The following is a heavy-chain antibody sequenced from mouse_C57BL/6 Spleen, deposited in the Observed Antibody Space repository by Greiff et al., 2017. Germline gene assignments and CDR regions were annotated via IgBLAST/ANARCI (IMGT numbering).Heavy chain of an antibody. CDR3: ARRGVYGDWFAY. Sequence: QVQLQQPGAELVRPGSSVKLSCKASGYTFTSYWMHWVKQRPIQGLEWIGNIDPSDSETHYNQKFKDKATLTVDKSSSTAYMQLSSLTSEDSAVXYCARRGVYGDWFAYWGQGTLVTVSA. V-gene: IGHV1-52*01. CDR1: GYTFTSYW. D-gene: IGHD1-1*01. J-gene: IGHJ3*01. CDR2: IDPSDSET.